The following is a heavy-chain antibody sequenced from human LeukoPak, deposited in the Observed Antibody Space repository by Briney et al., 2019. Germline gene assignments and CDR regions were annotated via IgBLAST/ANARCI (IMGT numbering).Heavy chain of an antibody. D-gene: IGHD3-10*01. CDR1: RFSFSSYA. V-gene: IGHV3-23*01. CDR3: AKDSSSTWFGGDSK. J-gene: IGHJ4*02. CDR2: ISGRGDRT. Sequence: PGGSLRLSCEVSRFSFSSYAMTWFRQAPGKGLEWVSAISGRGDRTSYADSVKGRVTISRDNSKNTLYLQMNSLRAEDTAVYYCAKDSSSTWFGGDSKWGQGTLVTVSS.